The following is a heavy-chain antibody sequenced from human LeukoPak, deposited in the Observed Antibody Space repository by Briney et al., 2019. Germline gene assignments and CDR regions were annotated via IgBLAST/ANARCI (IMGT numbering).Heavy chain of an antibody. CDR3: AKAYSSGWYSMHIGY. CDR2: IRYDGSNK. CDR1: GFTFSSYG. V-gene: IGHV3-30*02. D-gene: IGHD6-19*01. Sequence: GGSLRLSCAASGFTFSSYGMHWVRQAPGKGLEWVAFIRYDGSNKYYADSVKGRFTISRDNSKNTLYLQMNSLRAEDTAVYYCAKAYSSGWYSMHIGYWGQGTLVTVSS. J-gene: IGHJ4*02.